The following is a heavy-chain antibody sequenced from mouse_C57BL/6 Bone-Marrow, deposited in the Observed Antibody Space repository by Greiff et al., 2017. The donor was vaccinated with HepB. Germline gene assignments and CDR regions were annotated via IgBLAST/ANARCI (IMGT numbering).Heavy chain of an antibody. CDR1: GYTFTSYW. V-gene: IGHV1-69*01. Sequence: QVQLKQPGAELVMPGASVKLSCKASGYTFTSYWMHWVKQRPGQGLEWIGEIDPSDSYTNYNQKFKGKSTLTVDKSSSTAYMQLSSLTSEDSAVYYCARGLLRLLDYWGQGTTLTVSS. CDR2: IDPSDSYT. D-gene: IGHD1-2*01. J-gene: IGHJ2*01. CDR3: ARGLLRLLDY.